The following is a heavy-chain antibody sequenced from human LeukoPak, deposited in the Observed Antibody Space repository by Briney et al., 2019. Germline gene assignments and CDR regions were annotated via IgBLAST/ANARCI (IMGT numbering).Heavy chain of an antibody. CDR2: TYYGGGT. V-gene: IGHV4-59*08. CDR1: GASISSDD. D-gene: IGHD3-10*01. Sequence: MPSASLSLAWSVSGASISSDDWRWIRHHPGKGLGWGVYTYYGGGTNYLPSLKSRVTILVDTSKKQFSLKLSSVTASDTAVYYCARRRSGPYGMDVWGQGTTVTVSS. J-gene: IGHJ6*02. CDR3: ARRRSGPYGMDV.